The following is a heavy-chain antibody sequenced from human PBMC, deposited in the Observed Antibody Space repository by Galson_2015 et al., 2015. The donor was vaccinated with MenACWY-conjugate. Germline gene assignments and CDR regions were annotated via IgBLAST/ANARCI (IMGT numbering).Heavy chain of an antibody. CDR1: GSDFPTYW. Sequence: QSGAEVIKPGESLVISCKGSGSDFPTYWIGWVRQMPGKGLDWLGIIYPRDSDTTSRPTFQVQVTISADKSISAAYLQCSSLKPSDHPIYYCARRCSSTSGGHWVGPWGHGTLFTVSS. V-gene: IGHV5-51*01. D-gene: IGHD2-2*01. J-gene: IGHJ5*02. CDR2: IYPRDSDT. CDR3: ARRCSSTSGGHWVGP.